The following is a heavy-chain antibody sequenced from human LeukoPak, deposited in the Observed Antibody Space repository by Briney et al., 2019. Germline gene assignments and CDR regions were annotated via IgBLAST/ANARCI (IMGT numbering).Heavy chain of an antibody. CDR2: INPNSGGT. CDR1: GYTFTGYY. J-gene: IGHJ4*02. D-gene: IGHD2-2*02. V-gene: IGHV1-2*02. CDR3: ARAPRIVVVPAAIVYFDY. Sequence: ASVKVSCKASGYTFTGYYMHWVRQAPGQGLEWMGWINPNSGGTNYAQKFQGRVAMTRDTSISTAYMELSRLRSDDTAVYYCARAPRIVVVPAAIVYFDYWGQGTLVTVSS.